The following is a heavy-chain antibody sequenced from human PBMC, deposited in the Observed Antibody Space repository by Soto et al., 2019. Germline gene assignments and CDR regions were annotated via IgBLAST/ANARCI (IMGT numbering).Heavy chain of an antibody. Sequence: PWGSLRLSCAASGFPFIDHYVSWIRQAPGKGLEWIGYSSNSGSFTRYADSVKGRFSISRDNAKNSLYLQINSLRGDDTAIYYCVRSGDNYNLLDYWGQGTPVTVSS. D-gene: IGHD1-1*01. CDR2: SSNSGSFT. J-gene: IGHJ4*02. CDR3: VRSGDNYNLLDY. V-gene: IGHV3-11*06. CDR1: GFPFIDHY.